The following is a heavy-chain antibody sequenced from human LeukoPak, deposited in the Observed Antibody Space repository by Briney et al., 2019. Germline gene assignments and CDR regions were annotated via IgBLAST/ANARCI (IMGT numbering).Heavy chain of an antibody. D-gene: IGHD3-10*01. J-gene: IGHJ4*02. CDR2: ISGSGGST. CDR1: GFTFSSYA. CDR3: AREQGRSVYFDA. V-gene: IGHV3-23*01. Sequence: GGSLRLSCAASGFTFSSYAMSWVRQAPGKGLEWVSAISGSGGSTYYADSVKGRFTISRDNSKNTLYLQMNSLKIEDTAIYYCAREQGRSVYFDAWGQGTLVTVSS.